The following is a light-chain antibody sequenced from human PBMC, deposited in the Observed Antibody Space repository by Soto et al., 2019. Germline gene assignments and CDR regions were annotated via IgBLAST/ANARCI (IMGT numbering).Light chain of an antibody. CDR1: QSVTGTN. V-gene: IGKV3-11*01. Sequence: EIVLTQSPGTLSLSPGEGATLSCRASQSVTGTNLAWYQQRAGQAPRLLIYDASNRATGIPARFSGSGSGTDFTLTISSLEPEDFAVYYCQQRSYWLTFGGGTKVDIK. CDR3: QQRSYWLT. J-gene: IGKJ4*01. CDR2: DAS.